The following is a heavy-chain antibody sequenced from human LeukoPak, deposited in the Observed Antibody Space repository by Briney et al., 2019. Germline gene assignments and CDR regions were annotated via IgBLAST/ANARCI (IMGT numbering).Heavy chain of an antibody. Sequence: SETLSLTCAVYGGSFSGYYWSWIRQPPGKGLEWIGEINHSGSTNYNPSLKSRVTISVDTSKNQFSLKLSSVTAADTAVYYCAGKYYYGSGGYYNNAFDYWGQGTLVTVSS. CDR1: GGSFSGYY. D-gene: IGHD3-10*01. CDR3: AGKYYYGSGGYYNNAFDY. V-gene: IGHV4-34*01. CDR2: INHSGST. J-gene: IGHJ4*02.